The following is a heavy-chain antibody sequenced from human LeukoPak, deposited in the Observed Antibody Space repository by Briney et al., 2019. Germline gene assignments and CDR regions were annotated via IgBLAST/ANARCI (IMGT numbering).Heavy chain of an antibody. CDR3: ARTVLRYFDWPQRYANWFDP. D-gene: IGHD3-9*01. V-gene: IGHV4-39*01. CDR2: IFYSGKT. CDR1: GVSIRSSNSY. Sequence: SETLSLTCTVSGVSIRSSNSYWGWIRQPPGKGLGWIGSIFYSGKTYYNASLKRQVSISLDTSKNQFSLKLSSVTAADTAVYYCARTVLRYFDWPQRYANWFDPWGQGTLVTVSS. J-gene: IGHJ5*02.